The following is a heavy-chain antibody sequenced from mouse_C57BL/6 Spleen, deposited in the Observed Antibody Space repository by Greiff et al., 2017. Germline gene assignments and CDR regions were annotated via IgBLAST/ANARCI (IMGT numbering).Heavy chain of an antibody. Sequence: QVQLQQPGAELVKPGASVKLSCKASGYTFTSYGMTWVKQRPGKGLEWIGMIPPNSGSTNYNGKFKRKATLTVDKSSSTAYMQLSSLTSEDPSVYYCAPYYGCSYYAMDYWGHGTSVTVSS. CDR2: IPPNSGST. D-gene: IGHD1-1*02. V-gene: IGHV1-64*01. J-gene: IGHJ4*01. CDR3: APYYGCSYYAMDY. CDR1: GYTFTSYG.